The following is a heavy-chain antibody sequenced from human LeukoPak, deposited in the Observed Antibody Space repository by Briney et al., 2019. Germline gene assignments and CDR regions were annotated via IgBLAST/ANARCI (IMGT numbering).Heavy chain of an antibody. CDR3: ASLYGAYESSDI. J-gene: IGHJ3*02. D-gene: IGHD3-22*01. CDR2: ISPSGSDT. CDR1: GYTLTSYY. Sequence: GASVKASCKASGYTLTSYYFHWVRQAPGQGLEWMGWISPSGSDTRYAQKFQGRVTVTRDTTTSTVYMELSSLRSDDTAVYFCASLYGAYESSDIWGQGTMVTVSS. V-gene: IGHV1-46*01.